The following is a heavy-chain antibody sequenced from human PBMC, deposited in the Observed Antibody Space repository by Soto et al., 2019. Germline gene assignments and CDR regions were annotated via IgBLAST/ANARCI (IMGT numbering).Heavy chain of an antibody. Sequence: PSETLSLTCTVSGGSISSGGYYWSWIRQHPGKGLEWIGYIYYSGSTYYNPSLKSRVTISVDTSKNQFSLKLSSVTAADTAVYYCAREVGDYVNYYYYGMDVWGQGTTVTVSS. CDR2: IYYSGST. J-gene: IGHJ6*02. CDR3: AREVGDYVNYYYYGMDV. D-gene: IGHD4-17*01. CDR1: GGSISSGGYY. V-gene: IGHV4-31*03.